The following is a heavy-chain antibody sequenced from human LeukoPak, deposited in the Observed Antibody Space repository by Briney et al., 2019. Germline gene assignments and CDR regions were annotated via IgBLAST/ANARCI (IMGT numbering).Heavy chain of an antibody. V-gene: IGHV1-2*02. CDR3: AREADWNDAHY. Sequence: ASVKVSCKASGYTFTGYYMHWVQQAPGQGLEWMGWINPNSGGTNYAQKFQGRVTMTRDTSISTAYMALSRLRSDDTAVYYCAREADWNDAHYWGQGTLVTVSS. CDR2: INPNSGGT. CDR1: GYTFTGYY. J-gene: IGHJ4*02. D-gene: IGHD1-1*01.